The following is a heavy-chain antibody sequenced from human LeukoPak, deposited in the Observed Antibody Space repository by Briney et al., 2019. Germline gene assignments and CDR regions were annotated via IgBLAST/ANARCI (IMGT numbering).Heavy chain of an antibody. CDR3: ARDRSGYYYDSSGYPVLFDY. J-gene: IGHJ4*02. D-gene: IGHD3-22*01. V-gene: IGHV3-11*01. CDR2: ISSSGSTI. Sequence: PGGSLRLSCAASGFTFSDYYMSRLRQAPGKGLEWVSYISSSGSTIYYADSVKGRFTISRDNAKNSLHLQMNSPRAEDTAVYYCARDRSGYYYDSSGYPVLFDYWGQGTLVTVSS. CDR1: GFTFSDYY.